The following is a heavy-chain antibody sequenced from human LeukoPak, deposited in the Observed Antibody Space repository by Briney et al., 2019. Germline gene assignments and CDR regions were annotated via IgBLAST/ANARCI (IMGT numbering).Heavy chain of an antibody. CDR1: GFTFSSYG. Sequence: QAGGSLRLSCAASGFTFSSYGMHWVRQAPGKGLEWVAVISYDGSNEYYADSVKGRFTISRDNSKNTLYLQMNSLRAEDTAVYYCAKNYGDAVGNWFDPWGQGTLVTVSS. CDR2: ISYDGSNE. J-gene: IGHJ5*02. V-gene: IGHV3-30*18. D-gene: IGHD4-17*01. CDR3: AKNYGDAVGNWFDP.